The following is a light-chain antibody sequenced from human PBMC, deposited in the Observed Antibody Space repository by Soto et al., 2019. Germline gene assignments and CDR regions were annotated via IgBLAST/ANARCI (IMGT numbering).Light chain of an antibody. CDR1: TSNIGSNT. V-gene: IGLV1-44*01. CDR2: GNN. CDR3: AACDDSLNGVL. J-gene: IGLJ2*01. Sequence: QSVLTQSPSASGTPGQRVTISCSGSTSNIGSNTVQWYQHLPGTAPKLLISGNNQRPSGVPDRFSVSKSGTSASLAISGLQSEDEADYYCAACDDSLNGVLFGGGTKVTVL.